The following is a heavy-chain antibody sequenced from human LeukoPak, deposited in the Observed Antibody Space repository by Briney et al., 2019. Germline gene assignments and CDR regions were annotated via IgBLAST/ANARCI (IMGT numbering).Heavy chain of an antibody. V-gene: IGHV4-39*01. Sequence: KPGGSLRLSCAASGFTFTNAWMGWVRQAPGKGLEWIASMSYTGTTYYNPSLRSRVTISVDTSKNQFSLNLSSVTAADTAVYFCARSGYSFLVDSWGQGTLVTVSS. CDR1: GFTFTNAW. J-gene: IGHJ4*02. CDR2: MSYTGTT. D-gene: IGHD5-18*01. CDR3: ARSGYSFLVDS.